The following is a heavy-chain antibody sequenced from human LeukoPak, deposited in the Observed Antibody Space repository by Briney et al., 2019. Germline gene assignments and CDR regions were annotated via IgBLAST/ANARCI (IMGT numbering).Heavy chain of an antibody. Sequence: GGSLRLSCAASGFAFTSYAMSWVRQAPGKGLEWVSGISGSGGGTYYADSVKGRFTISRDNSKNTLYLQMNSLRAEDTAVYYCAKDHDSSSWYGADAFDIWGQGTMVTVSS. CDR2: ISGSGGGT. J-gene: IGHJ3*02. V-gene: IGHV3-23*01. CDR3: AKDHDSSSWYGADAFDI. CDR1: GFAFTSYA. D-gene: IGHD6-13*01.